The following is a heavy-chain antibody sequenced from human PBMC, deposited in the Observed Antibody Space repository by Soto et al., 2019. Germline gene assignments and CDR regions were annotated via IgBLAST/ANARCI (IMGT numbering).Heavy chain of an antibody. Sequence: EVQLVESGGGLVRPGGSLRLSCAASGFTFSYYWMHWVRQAPGKGLVWVSRIHSDGSSTTYADFVKGRFIISRDNARNTVDLQMNSVRVEDTAVYYCARRDRGAFYPWGQGTVVTVSS. D-gene: IGHD1-26*01. CDR2: IHSDGSST. CDR1: GFTFSYYW. CDR3: ARRDRGAFYP. V-gene: IGHV3-74*01. J-gene: IGHJ3*01.